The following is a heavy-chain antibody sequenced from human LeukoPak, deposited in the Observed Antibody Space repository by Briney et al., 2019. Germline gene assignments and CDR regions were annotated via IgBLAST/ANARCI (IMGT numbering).Heavy chain of an antibody. CDR2: IIGNGFST. J-gene: IGHJ4*01. V-gene: IGHV3-23*01. Sequence: GGSLTVSCAASGFTFNFAAMNWLRQSPGKGLEWLATIIGNGFSTYYADSVSGRFTISRDNSQNTLFLQMNSLRAEDTAIYYCAKGRRDGYNFPLFDFWGHGALVTVSS. CDR3: AKGRRDGYNFPLFDF. CDR1: GFTFNFAA. D-gene: IGHD5-24*01.